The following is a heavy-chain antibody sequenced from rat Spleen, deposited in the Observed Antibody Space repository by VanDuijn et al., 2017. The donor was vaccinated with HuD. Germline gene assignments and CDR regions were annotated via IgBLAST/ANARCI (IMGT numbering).Heavy chain of an antibody. J-gene: IGHJ2*01. CDR1: GFSFSNYY. D-gene: IGHD1-11*01. V-gene: IGHV5-27*01. CDR3: TTDYGGYGDY. Sequence: EVQLVESGGGLVQPGRSLILSCAASGFSFSNYYMAWVRQAPTEGLEGVAYISPGGGSTYHRDTVKGRFTISRDNAESTLYLQMDSLRPEDTGTYNCTTDYGGYGDYWGQGVMVTVSP. CDR2: ISPGGGST.